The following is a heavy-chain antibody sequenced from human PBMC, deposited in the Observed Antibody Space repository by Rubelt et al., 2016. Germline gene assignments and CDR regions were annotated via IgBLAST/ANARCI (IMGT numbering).Heavy chain of an antibody. Sequence: QVQLVQSGAEVKKPGASVKVSCKASGYTFTSYYMHWVRQAPGQGIEWMGIINPSGGSTSYAQKFQGRVTMTRDTSTSTAYMELSSLRSEDTAVYYCARVEYYYDSSGYSDYWGQGTLVTVSS. CDR1: GYTFTSYY. J-gene: IGHJ4*02. D-gene: IGHD3-22*01. CDR2: INPSGGST. CDR3: ARVEYYYDSSGYSDY. V-gene: IGHV1-46*01.